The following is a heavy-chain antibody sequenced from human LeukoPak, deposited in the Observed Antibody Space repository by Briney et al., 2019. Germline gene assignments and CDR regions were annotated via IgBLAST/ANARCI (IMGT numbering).Heavy chain of an antibody. CDR3: ANNNPPYQLLCREFDH. J-gene: IGHJ4*02. D-gene: IGHD2-2*01. CDR1: GFTFRSYG. CDR2: IRYDASNK. Sequence: GRSLRLSCAASGFTFRSYGTHWVRQAPRKRLEWVAFIRYDASNKYNADSVKDRFTISRDNSKSTLTLKKNSLRSEATAVYYCANNNPPYQLLCREFDHWGQGTLVTVSS. V-gene: IGHV3-30*02.